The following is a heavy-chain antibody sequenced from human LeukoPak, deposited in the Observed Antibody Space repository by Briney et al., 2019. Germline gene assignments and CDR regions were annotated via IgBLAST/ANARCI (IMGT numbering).Heavy chain of an antibody. Sequence: PGGSLRLSCAASGFTFSSYSMNWVRQAPGKGLEWVSSISSSSSYIYYADSVKGRFTISRDNAKNSLYLQMNSLRAEDTAVYYCARVGYDFWSGYVYWSQGTLVTVSS. CDR2: ISSSSSYI. D-gene: IGHD3-3*01. J-gene: IGHJ4*02. V-gene: IGHV3-21*01. CDR1: GFTFSSYS. CDR3: ARVGYDFWSGYVY.